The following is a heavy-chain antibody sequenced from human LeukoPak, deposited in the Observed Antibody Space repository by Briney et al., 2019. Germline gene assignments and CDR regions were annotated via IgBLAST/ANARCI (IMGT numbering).Heavy chain of an antibody. D-gene: IGHD2-15*01. CDR2: IYYSGNT. V-gene: IGHV4-59*01. CDR1: GGSINSYY. CDR3: ARAVSGHYVDS. J-gene: IGHJ4*02. Sequence: SETLSLTCTVSGGSINSYYWSWIRQPPGKGLEWIGYIYYSGNTNYNPSLKSRIIISVDTSKTHFSLRLYSVTAADTAVYFCARAVSGHYVDSWGQGTLVTVSS.